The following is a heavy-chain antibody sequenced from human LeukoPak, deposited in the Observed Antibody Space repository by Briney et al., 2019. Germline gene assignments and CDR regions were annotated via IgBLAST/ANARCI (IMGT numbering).Heavy chain of an antibody. V-gene: IGHV3-74*01. CDR2: INSDESST. CDR3: VRGVPLTVTRARDY. CDR1: GFTFSSYW. J-gene: IGHJ4*02. D-gene: IGHD4-17*01. Sequence: GGSLRLSCAASGFTFSSYWMHWVRQVPGKGLVWVSRINSDESSTSYADSVKGRFTISRDNAKNTLYLQMNSLRAEDTAVYYCVRGVPLTVTRARDYWGQGTLVTVSS.